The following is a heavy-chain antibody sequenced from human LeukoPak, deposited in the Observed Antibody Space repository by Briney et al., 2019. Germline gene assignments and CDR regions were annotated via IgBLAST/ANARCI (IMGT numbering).Heavy chain of an antibody. Sequence: SETLSLTCTVSGGSISSNTYYWGWIRQPPGKGLEWIGSIYHSGSTYYNPSLKSRVTISVDTSKNQFSLKLSSVTAADTAVYYCARDPEFYYGSGSWGPWGQGTLVTVSS. V-gene: IGHV4-39*07. CDR1: GGSISSNTYY. CDR2: IYHSGST. CDR3: ARDPEFYYGSGSWGP. D-gene: IGHD3-10*01. J-gene: IGHJ5*02.